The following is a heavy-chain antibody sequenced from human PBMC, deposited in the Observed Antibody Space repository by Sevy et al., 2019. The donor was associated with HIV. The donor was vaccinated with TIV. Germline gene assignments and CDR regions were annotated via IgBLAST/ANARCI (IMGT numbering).Heavy chain of an antibody. J-gene: IGHJ4*02. CDR1: GFTFSNYW. D-gene: IGHD5-18*01. CDR3: VRDNFGYTYGYASV. CDR2: ITRDGSNT. V-gene: IGHV3-74*01. Sequence: GGSLRLSCATSGFTFSNYWMHWVRLLPGKGLEWVSRITRDGSNTSYADSVKGRFTISRDNAKNTLHLQMISLRAEDSALYYCVRDNFGYTYGYASVWGQGSLVTVSS.